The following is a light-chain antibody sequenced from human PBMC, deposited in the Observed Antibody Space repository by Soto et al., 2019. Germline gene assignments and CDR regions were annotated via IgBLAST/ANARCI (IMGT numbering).Light chain of an antibody. Sequence: DIQMTQSPSTLSASVGDRVTITCRASQSISSWLAWYQQKPGKAPKLLIYKASNLESGVPSGFSGSQSGTEFTLTISSLQPDDFATYFCQQYNDYSPRTFGQGTKVEIK. V-gene: IGKV1-5*03. J-gene: IGKJ1*01. CDR3: QQYNDYSPRT. CDR2: KAS. CDR1: QSISSW.